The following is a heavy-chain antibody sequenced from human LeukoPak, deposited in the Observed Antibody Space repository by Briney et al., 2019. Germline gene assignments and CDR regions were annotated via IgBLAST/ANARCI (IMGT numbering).Heavy chain of an antibody. V-gene: IGHV1-69*05. Sequence: SVKVSCKASGGTFTSYDISWVRQAPGQGLEWMGTIIPIFGTANYAQKFQDRVTVTTDESTSTDYMELSSLRSEDTAVYYCARDWRPHFAFDYWRQGTLVTVSS. CDR3: ARDWRPHFAFDY. J-gene: IGHJ4*02. D-gene: IGHD3-3*02. CDR1: GGTFTSYD. CDR2: IIPIFGTA.